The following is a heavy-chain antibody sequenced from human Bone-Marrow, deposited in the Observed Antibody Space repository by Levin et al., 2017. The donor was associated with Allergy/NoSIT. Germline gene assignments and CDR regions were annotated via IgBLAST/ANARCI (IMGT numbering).Heavy chain of an antibody. Sequence: SETLSLTCTVSGSSMSSSDYYWGWIRQPPGKGLEWIGSIFYSGNSHYNPSLRSRATMSVDTSKKQFSLNPTSVTAADTAVYYCAKLVPGFWGQGILVTVSS. CDR1: GSSMSSSDYY. D-gene: IGHD2-15*01. CDR2: IFYSGNS. CDR3: AKLVPGF. V-gene: IGHV4-39*01. J-gene: IGHJ4*02.